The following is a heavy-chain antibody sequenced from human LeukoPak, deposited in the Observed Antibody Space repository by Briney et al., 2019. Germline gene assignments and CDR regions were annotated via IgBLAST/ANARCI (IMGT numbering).Heavy chain of an antibody. J-gene: IGHJ4*02. CDR1: GFTFSSYW. CDR2: IKSDGSST. CDR3: AREFETMVAAAPRK. V-gene: IGHV3-74*01. D-gene: IGHD6-13*01. Sequence: GGSLRLSCAASGFTFSSYWMYWVRQAPGKGLVWVSRIKSDGSSTSYADSVKGRFTISRDNARNTLYLQMSSLRAEDTAVYYCAREFETMVAAAPRKWGQGTLVTVSS.